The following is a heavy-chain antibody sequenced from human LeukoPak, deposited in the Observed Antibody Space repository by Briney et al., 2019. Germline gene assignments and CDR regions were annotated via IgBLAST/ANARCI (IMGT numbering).Heavy chain of an antibody. D-gene: IGHD2-2*01. J-gene: IGHJ5*02. V-gene: IGHV4-34*01. CDR2: INHSGST. CDR3: AGFYGADIGVVPAASGRGFDP. Sequence: SETLSLTCAVYGGSFSGYYWSWIRQPPGKGLEWIGEINHSGSTNYNPSLKSRVTISVDTSKNQFSLKLSSVTAADTAVYYCAGFYGADIGVVPAASGRGFDPWGQGTLVTVSS. CDR1: GGSFSGYY.